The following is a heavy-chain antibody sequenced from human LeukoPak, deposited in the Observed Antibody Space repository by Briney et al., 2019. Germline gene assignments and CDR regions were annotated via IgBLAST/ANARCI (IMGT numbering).Heavy chain of an antibody. CDR2: MNPNSGNT. J-gene: IGHJ6*02. Sequence: ASVKVSCKASGYTFTSYDIDWVRQATGQGLEWMGWMNPNSGNTGYAQKVQGRVTMTRNTSISTAYMELSSLRAEDTAVYYCARRSRPYCSGGSCYVGYYYGMDVWGQGTTVTVSS. CDR3: ARRSRPYCSGGSCYVGYYYGMDV. V-gene: IGHV1-8*01. D-gene: IGHD2-15*01. CDR1: GYTFTSYD.